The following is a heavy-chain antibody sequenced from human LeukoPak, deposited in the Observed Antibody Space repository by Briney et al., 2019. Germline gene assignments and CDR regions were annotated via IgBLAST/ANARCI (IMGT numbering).Heavy chain of an antibody. CDR2: IYYSGST. J-gene: IGHJ5*02. CDR1: GGSISSGGYY. V-gene: IGHV4-31*03. D-gene: IGHD6-19*01. CDR3: AGGYSSGWYLAHWFDP. Sequence: PSGTLSLTCTVSGGSISSGGYYWSWIRQHPGKGLEWIGYIYYSGSTYYNPSLKSRVTISVDTSKNQFSLKLSSVTAADTAVYYCAGGYSSGWYLAHWFDPWGQGTLVTVSS.